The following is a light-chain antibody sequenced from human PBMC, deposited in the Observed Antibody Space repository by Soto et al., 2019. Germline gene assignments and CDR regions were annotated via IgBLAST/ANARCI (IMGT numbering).Light chain of an antibody. CDR1: TSNIGNTY. V-gene: IGLV1-51*01. CDR2: SNS. J-gene: IGLJ2*01. CDR3: GTWDKSLTAVV. Sequence: QSVLTQPPSVSAAPGQTVTISCSGSTSNIGNTYVSWYQQLPKRAPKLLIHSNSDRPSGIPDRFSGSKSGTSATLVIAGLQTGDEADYYCGTWDKSLTAVVFGGGTKLTVL.